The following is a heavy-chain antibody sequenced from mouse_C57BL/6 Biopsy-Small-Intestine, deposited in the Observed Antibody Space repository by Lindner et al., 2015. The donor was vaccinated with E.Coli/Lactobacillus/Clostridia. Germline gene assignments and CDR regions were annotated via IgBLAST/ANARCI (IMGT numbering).Heavy chain of an antibody. Sequence: SVKVSCKASGGTPRRYAVSWVRQAPGQGLEWMGGIIPISGTTNYAQKFQGRVTITADESSSTTYMELNSLRSDDTAVYYCARGEELVGVDYYYDMDVWGQGTTVTVSS. J-gene: IGHJ1*01. CDR3: ARGEELVGVDYYYDMDV. V-gene: IGHV1-4*01. CDR2: IIPISGTT. CDR1: GGTPRRYA. D-gene: IGHD1-1*01.